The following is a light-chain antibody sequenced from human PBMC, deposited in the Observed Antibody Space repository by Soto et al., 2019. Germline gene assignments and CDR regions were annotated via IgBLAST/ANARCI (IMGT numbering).Light chain of an antibody. CDR1: SSDVGGYKY. J-gene: IGLJ3*02. V-gene: IGLV2-11*01. CDR2: DVS. CDR3: CSYAGSFLWV. Sequence: QSALTQPRSVSGSPGQSVTVSCTATSSDVGGYKYVSWYQHHPGKAPKLMIYDVSKRPSGVPDRFSGSKSGNTASLTISGLQAEDEADYYCCSYAGSFLWVFGGGTKVTVL.